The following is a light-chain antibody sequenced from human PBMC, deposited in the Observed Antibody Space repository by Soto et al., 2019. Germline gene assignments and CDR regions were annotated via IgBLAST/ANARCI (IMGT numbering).Light chain of an antibody. Sequence: QSALTQHASVSGSPGQSITISCTGTSSDVGDYNYVSWYQQHPGKAPKLMIFEVSNRPSGVSNRFSGSKSGNTASLTISGLQAEDEADYYCTSYTTSSSTYVFGNGTKLTVL. V-gene: IGLV2-14*01. CDR1: SSDVGDYNY. J-gene: IGLJ1*01. CDR3: TSYTTSSSTYV. CDR2: EVS.